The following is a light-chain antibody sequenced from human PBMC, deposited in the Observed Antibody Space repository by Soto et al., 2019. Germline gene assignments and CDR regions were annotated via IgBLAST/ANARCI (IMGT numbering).Light chain of an antibody. CDR2: GSS. Sequence: EVVLTQSPGTLSLSPGERATLSCRASQTVSNNYLAWYQQKPGQAPRLLIFGSSYRATGIPDRCSGSGSGTHFSLTISGLEPEDFAVYYWQQYGSSPPYTFGQGTKLEIK. CDR1: QTVSNNY. CDR3: QQYGSSPPYT. J-gene: IGKJ2*01. V-gene: IGKV3-20*01.